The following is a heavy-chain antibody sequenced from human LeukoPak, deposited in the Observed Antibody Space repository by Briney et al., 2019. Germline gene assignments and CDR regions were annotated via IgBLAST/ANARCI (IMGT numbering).Heavy chain of an antibody. D-gene: IGHD5-12*01. CDR2: TSGISLSI. Sequence: GGSLRLSCAASGFTFNSYAMNWVRQAPGRGLEWVSFTSGISLSIYYADSVKGRFTISRDNSKNTLYLQLNSLRAEDTAVYYCAKTYDSGSYDFDYWGQGTLVTVSS. V-gene: IGHV3-23*01. CDR1: GFTFNSYA. CDR3: AKTYDSGSYDFDY. J-gene: IGHJ4*02.